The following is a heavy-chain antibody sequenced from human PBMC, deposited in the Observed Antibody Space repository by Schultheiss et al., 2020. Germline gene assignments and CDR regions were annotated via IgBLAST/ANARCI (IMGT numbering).Heavy chain of an antibody. CDR1: GGSFRGYY. Sequence: SQTLSLTCAVYGGSFRGYYWSWIRQPPGKGLEWIGRINHSGSTNYNPSLKSRVTISIDTSNNQFSLRLSSVTAADTAVYYCARGALVGAALNWFDPWGQGTLVTVSS. D-gene: IGHD2-15*01. V-gene: IGHV4-34*01. CDR3: ARGALVGAALNWFDP. J-gene: IGHJ5*02. CDR2: INHSGST.